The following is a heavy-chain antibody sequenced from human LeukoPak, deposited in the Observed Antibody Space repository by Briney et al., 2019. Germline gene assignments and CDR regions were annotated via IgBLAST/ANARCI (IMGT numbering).Heavy chain of an antibody. Sequence: GGSLRLSCAASGLTFSSYNMNWVRQAPGKGLEWVSYISSSSSTIHYADSVRGRFTISRDNAKNSLHLQMNSLRAEDTAVYYCARGLVRTSSGWFFDYWGQGTLITVSS. D-gene: IGHD6-19*01. CDR1: GLTFSSYN. V-gene: IGHV3-48*04. CDR2: ISSSSSTI. J-gene: IGHJ4*02. CDR3: ARGLVRTSSGWFFDY.